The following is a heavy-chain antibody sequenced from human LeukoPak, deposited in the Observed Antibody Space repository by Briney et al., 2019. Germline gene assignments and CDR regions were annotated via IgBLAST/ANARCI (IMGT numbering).Heavy chain of an antibody. D-gene: IGHD3-22*01. Sequence: GGSLRLSCVASGFTFSTYWMSWVRQAPGKGLEWLANIKQDGSETYYVDSVKGRFTVSRDNAKNSLYLQMNSLRAGDTAVYYCARGPYYYDSSGYYPFHYWGQGTLVTVSS. J-gene: IGHJ4*02. V-gene: IGHV3-7*04. CDR2: IKQDGSET. CDR3: ARGPYYYDSSGYYPFHY. CDR1: GFTFSTYW.